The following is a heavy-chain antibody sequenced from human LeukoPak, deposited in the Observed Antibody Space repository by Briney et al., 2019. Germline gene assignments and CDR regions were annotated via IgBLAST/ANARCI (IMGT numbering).Heavy chain of an antibody. D-gene: IGHD3-10*01. CDR3: ARGVGVRGVPGFDY. J-gene: IGHJ4*02. CDR1: GGSFSGYY. V-gene: IGHV4-34*01. Sequence: SETLSLTCAVYGGSFSGYYWSWIRQPPGKGLEWIGEINHSGSTNYNPSLKSRVTISVDTSKNQFSLKLSSVTAADTAVYYCARGVGVRGVPGFDYWGQGTLVTVSS. CDR2: INHSGST.